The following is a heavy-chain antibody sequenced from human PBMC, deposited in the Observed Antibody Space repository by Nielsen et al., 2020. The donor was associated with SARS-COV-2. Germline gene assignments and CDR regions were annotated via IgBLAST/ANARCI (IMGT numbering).Heavy chain of an antibody. J-gene: IGHJ6*02. D-gene: IGHD5-24*01. V-gene: IGHV3-30-3*02. CDR2: ISYDGSNK. CDR1: GFTFSSYA. Sequence: GGSLRLSCEASGFTFSSYAMHWVRQAPGKGLEWVAVISYDGSNKYYADSVKGRFTISRDNSKNKLYLKMNSLRAEDTAVYYCAKCDGYKPDEYYYYYGMDVWGQGTTVTVSS. CDR3: AKCDGYKPDEYYYYYGMDV.